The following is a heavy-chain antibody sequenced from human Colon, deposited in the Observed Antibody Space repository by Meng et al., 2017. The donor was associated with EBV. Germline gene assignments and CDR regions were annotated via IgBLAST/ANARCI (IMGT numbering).Heavy chain of an antibody. CDR3: ARDRRSYNDRSGYGTLDY. CDR1: GVTFSDYY. Sequence: QVQLVESCGVLVKPGGSLRLSCAASGVTFSDYYMSWIRQAPGKGLEWVSYISSSGSTIYYADSVKGRFTISRDNAKNSLYLQMNSLRADDTAVYYCARDRRSYNDRSGYGTLDYWGQGTLVTVSS. J-gene: IGHJ4*02. V-gene: IGHV3-11*01. D-gene: IGHD3-22*01. CDR2: ISSSGSTI.